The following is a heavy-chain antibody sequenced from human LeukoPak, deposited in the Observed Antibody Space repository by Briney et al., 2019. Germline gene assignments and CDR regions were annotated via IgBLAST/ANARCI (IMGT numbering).Heavy chain of an antibody. CDR2: IYYSGST. CDR3: ARVGATYQTGLYYYYYGMDV. V-gene: IGHV4-39*01. CDR1: GGSISSSSYY. J-gene: IGHJ6*02. Sequence: PSETLSLTCTVSGGSISSSSYYWGWIRQPPGKGLEWVGSIYYSGSTYYNPSLKSRVTISVDTSKNQFSLKLSSVTAADTAVYYCARVGATYQTGLYYYYYGMDVWGQGTTVTVSS. D-gene: IGHD3-16*01.